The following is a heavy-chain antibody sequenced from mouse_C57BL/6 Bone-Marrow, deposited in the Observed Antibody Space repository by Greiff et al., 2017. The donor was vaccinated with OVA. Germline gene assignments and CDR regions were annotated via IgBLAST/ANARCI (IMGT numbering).Heavy chain of an antibody. Sequence: VQLQQPGAELVKPGASVKMSCTASGFTFTSYWITWVKQRPGQGLEWIGDIYSGSGSTNYNEKFKSKATLTVDTSSSKAYMQLSSLTSEDYAVYNCARRGYGSSYYYAMDYWGQGTSVTVSS. V-gene: IGHV1-55*01. CDR2: IYSGSGST. CDR1: GFTFTSYW. D-gene: IGHD1-1*01. CDR3: ARRGYGSSYYYAMDY. J-gene: IGHJ4*01.